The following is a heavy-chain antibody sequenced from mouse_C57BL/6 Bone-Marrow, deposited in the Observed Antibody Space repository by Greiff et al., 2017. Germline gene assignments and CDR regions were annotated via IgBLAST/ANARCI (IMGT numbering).Heavy chain of an antibody. Sequence: LEESGAELVRPGSSVKLSCKASGYTFTSYWMDWVKQRPGQGLEWIGNIYPSDSETHYNQKFKDKATLTVDKSSSTAYMQLSSLTSEDSAVYYCARRFITTVVAKGFDYWGQGTTLTVSS. CDR2: IYPSDSET. J-gene: IGHJ2*01. V-gene: IGHV1-61*01. CDR3: ARRFITTVVAKGFDY. D-gene: IGHD1-1*01. CDR1: GYTFTSYW.